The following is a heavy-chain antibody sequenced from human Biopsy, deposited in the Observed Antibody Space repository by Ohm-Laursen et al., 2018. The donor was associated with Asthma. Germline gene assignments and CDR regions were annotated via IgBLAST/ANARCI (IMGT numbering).Heavy chain of an antibody. CDR1: GFSFDNYF. D-gene: IGHD2-8*01. V-gene: IGHV1-46*02. CDR2: INPSGAGT. Sequence: GDSVKASCNASGFSFDNYFMHWVRQAPGQGLEWMGIINPSGAGTRYAEKFRGRLIVTRDASTRTAFMDLRSLRSDDTAIYFCARARETTNYGDSDFDIWGQGTLITVSS. J-gene: IGHJ4*02. CDR3: ARARETTNYGDSDFDI.